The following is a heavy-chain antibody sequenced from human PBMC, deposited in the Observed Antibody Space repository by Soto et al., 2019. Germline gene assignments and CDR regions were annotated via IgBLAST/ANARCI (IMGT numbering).Heavy chain of an antibody. J-gene: IGHJ1*01. CDR1: GYTFTDFY. CDR2: INPKNGGI. D-gene: IGHD1-20*01. Sequence: QVLLVQSGAEVKKPGDSVKVSCKSSGYTFTDFYIHWVRQAPGQGREWVGWINPKNGGINYAQKFQGRVTMTRDTSVNTSYIALNRVNFDDSAIYYCVRGQSVLYLDLWGRSTQVTVSS. V-gene: IGHV1-2*02. CDR3: VRGQSVLYLDL.